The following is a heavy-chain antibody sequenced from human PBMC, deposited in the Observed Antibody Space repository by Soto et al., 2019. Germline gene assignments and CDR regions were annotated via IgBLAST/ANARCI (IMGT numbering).Heavy chain of an antibody. CDR3: ASSCSGGSCSYFDY. Sequence: QVQLVQSGAEVKKPGSSVKVSCKASGGTFSSYTISWVRQAPGQGLEWMGRIITILGIANYAQKFQGRVTITSYKSASTAYMELSSLRSEDTAVYYCASSCSGGSCSYFDYWGQGSLGTVSS. CDR2: IITILGIA. V-gene: IGHV1-69*02. J-gene: IGHJ4*02. CDR1: GGTFSSYT. D-gene: IGHD2-15*01.